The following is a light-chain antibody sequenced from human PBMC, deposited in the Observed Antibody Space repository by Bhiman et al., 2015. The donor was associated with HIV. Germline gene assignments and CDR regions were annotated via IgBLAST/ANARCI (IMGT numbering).Light chain of an antibody. J-gene: IGLJ1*01. V-gene: IGLV2-23*02. Sequence: QSALTQPASVSGSPGQSITISCTGTSSDVGSYNLVSWYQQHPGKAPKLMIYEVNKRPSGVSNRFSGSKSGNTASLTISGLQAEDEADYYCCSYTSSNTYVFGTGTKVTVL. CDR1: SSDVGSYNL. CDR3: CSYTSSNTYV. CDR2: EVN.